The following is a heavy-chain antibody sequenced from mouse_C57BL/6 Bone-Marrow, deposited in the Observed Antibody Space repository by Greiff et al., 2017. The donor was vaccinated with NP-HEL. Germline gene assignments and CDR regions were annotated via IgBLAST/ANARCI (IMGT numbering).Heavy chain of an antibody. CDR3: TRSNSSSYDWYFDV. Sequence: EVQLQQSGTVLARPGASVKMSCKTSGYTFTSYWMHWVKQRPGQGLEWIGAIYPGNSDTSYNQKFKGKAKLTAVTSASTAYMELSSLTNEDSAVYYCTRSNSSSYDWYFDVWGTGTTVTVSS. D-gene: IGHD1-1*01. V-gene: IGHV1-5*01. CDR1: GYTFTSYW. CDR2: IYPGNSDT. J-gene: IGHJ1*03.